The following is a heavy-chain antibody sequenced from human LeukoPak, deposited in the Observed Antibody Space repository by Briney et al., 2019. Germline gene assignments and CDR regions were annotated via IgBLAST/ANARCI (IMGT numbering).Heavy chain of an antibody. J-gene: IGHJ6*02. CDR1: GFTFSSYS. CDR2: ISSSSSYI. D-gene: IGHD4-17*01. CDR3: AKDQFDYGDYGYYYYYGMDV. Sequence: IPGGSLRLSCAASGFTFSSYSMNWVRQAPGKGLEWVSSISSSSSYIYYADSVKGRFTISRDNAKNSLYLQMNSLRAEDTAVYYCAKDQFDYGDYGYYYYYGMDVWGQGTTVTVSS. V-gene: IGHV3-21*04.